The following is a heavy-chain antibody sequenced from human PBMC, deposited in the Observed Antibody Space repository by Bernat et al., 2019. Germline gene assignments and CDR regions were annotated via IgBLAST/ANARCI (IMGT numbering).Heavy chain of an antibody. Sequence: QVQLVQSGAEVKKPGSSVKVSCKASGGTFSSYTISWVRQAPGQGLEWMGRIIPILGIANYAQKFQGRVTIIADKSTSTAYMELSSLRSEDTAVYYCARERLPYDSSGIGDAFDIWGQGTMVTVSS. J-gene: IGHJ3*02. D-gene: IGHD3-22*01. CDR1: GGTFSSYT. V-gene: IGHV1-69*08. CDR3: ARERLPYDSSGIGDAFDI. CDR2: IIPILGIA.